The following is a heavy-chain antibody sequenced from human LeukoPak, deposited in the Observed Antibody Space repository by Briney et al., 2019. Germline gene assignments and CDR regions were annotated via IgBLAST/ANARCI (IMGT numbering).Heavy chain of an antibody. J-gene: IGHJ4*02. CDR1: GFTFSSYS. D-gene: IGHD5-18*01. V-gene: IGHV3-21*01. CDR3: ARDLVGGYSYGYDY. Sequence: GGSLRLSCAASGFTFSSYSMNWVRQAPGKGLEWVSSISSSSSYIYYADSVKGRFTISRDNAKNSLYLQMNSLRAEDTAVYYCARDLVGGYSYGYDYWGQGTLVTVSS. CDR2: ISSSSSYI.